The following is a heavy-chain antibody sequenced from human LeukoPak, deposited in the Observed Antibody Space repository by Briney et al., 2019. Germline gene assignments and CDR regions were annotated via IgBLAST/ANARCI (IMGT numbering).Heavy chain of an antibody. J-gene: IGHJ5*02. D-gene: IGHD3-3*01. CDR2: INHSGST. Sequence: SETLSLTCAVYGGSFSGYYWSWIRQPPGKGLEWIGEINHSGSTNYNPSLKSRVTISVDTSKNQFSLKLSSVTAADTAVYYCARERAYYDFWSGYLNWFDPWGQGTLVSVSS. V-gene: IGHV4-34*01. CDR1: GGSFSGYY. CDR3: ARERAYYDFWSGYLNWFDP.